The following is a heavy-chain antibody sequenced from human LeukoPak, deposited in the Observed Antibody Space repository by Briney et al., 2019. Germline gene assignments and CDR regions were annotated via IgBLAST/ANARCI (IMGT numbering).Heavy chain of an antibody. V-gene: IGHV4-34*01. J-gene: IGHJ5*02. Sequence: SETLSLTCAVYGGSFSGYYWSWIRQPPGKGLEWIGEINHSGSTNYNPSLKSRVTISVDTSKNQFSLKLSSVTAAETAVYYCARGHEWCNGGSCSGNWFDPWGQGNLVTVSS. CDR1: GGSFSGYY. D-gene: IGHD2-15*01. CDR3: ARGHEWCNGGSCSGNWFDP. CDR2: INHSGST.